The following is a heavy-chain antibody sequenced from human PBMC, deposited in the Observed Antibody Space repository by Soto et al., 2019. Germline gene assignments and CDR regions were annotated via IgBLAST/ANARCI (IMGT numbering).Heavy chain of an antibody. CDR2: IYYSGST. CDR3: ARRVAYCGGDCYSYYFDY. Sequence: SETLSLTCTVSGVSISSSSYYWGWIRQPPGKGLEWIGSIYYSGSTYYNPSLKSRVTISVDTSKNQFSLKLSSVTAADTAVYYCARRVAYCGGDCYSYYFDYWGQGTLVT. V-gene: IGHV4-39*01. J-gene: IGHJ4*02. CDR1: GVSISSSSYY. D-gene: IGHD2-21*02.